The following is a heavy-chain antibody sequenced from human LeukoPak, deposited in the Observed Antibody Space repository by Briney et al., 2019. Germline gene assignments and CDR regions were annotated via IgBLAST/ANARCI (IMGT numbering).Heavy chain of an antibody. CDR2: INHSGST. CDR1: GGSSSGYS. D-gene: IGHD3-22*01. CDR3: ARDSSGYYSALKPLDY. J-gene: IGHJ4*02. V-gene: IGHV4-34*01. Sequence: SETLSLTCAVYGGSSSGYSWSWIRPPPRKGREWIGAINHSGSTNYNPSLKSRVTISVDTSKNQFSLKLSSVTAADTAVYYCARDSSGYYSALKPLDYWGQGTLVTVSS.